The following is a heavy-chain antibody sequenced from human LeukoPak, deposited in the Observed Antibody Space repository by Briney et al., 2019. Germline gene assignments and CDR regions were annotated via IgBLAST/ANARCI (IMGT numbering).Heavy chain of an antibody. CDR3: TTGGHCGGDCYSPFFDY. CDR2: IKSKTDGGTT. D-gene: IGHD2-21*02. J-gene: IGHJ4*02. Sequence: PGGSLRLSCAASGFTFSNAWMSWVRQAPGKGLEWVGRIKSKTDGGTTDYAAPVKGRFTISRDDSKNTLYLQMNSLKTEGTAVYYCTTGGHCGGDCYSPFFDYWGQGTLVTVSS. CDR1: GFTFSNAW. V-gene: IGHV3-15*01.